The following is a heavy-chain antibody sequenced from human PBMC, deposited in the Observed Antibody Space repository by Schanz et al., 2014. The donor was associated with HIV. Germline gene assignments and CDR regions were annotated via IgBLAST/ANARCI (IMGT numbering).Heavy chain of an antibody. CDR3: AREKFSTLTGYPQNAFDI. V-gene: IGHV1-18*01. Sequence: QVQLVQSGAEVKKPGASVKVSCKASGYTFTIYGINWVRQAPGQGFEWMGWISAYNGNTNYAQKLQGRVTMTTDKSTSTAYMELSSLRSEDTAVYYCAREKFSTLTGYPQNAFDIWGQGTMVTVSS. CDR2: ISAYNGNT. J-gene: IGHJ3*02. D-gene: IGHD3-9*01. CDR1: GYTFTIYG.